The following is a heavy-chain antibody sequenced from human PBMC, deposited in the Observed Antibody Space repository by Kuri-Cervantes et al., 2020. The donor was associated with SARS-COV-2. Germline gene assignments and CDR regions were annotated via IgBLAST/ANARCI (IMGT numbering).Heavy chain of an antibody. V-gene: IGHV1-69*05. CDR2: IIPIFGTA. J-gene: IGHJ4*02. CDR1: GGTFSSYA. Sequence: SVKVSCKASGGTFSSYAISWVRQAPGQGLEWMGGIIPIFGTANYAQKFQGRVTITTDESTSTAYMELSSLRSEDTAVYYCASQTTGGVLFWGQGTLVTVSS. D-gene: IGHD4-17*01. CDR3: ASQTTGGVLF.